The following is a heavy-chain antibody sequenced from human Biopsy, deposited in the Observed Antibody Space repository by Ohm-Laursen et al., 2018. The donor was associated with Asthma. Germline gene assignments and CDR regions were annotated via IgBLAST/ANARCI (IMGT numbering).Heavy chain of an antibody. J-gene: IGHJ6*02. V-gene: IGHV1-69*01. Sequence: SSVKVSCKASGDSFSNYAISWVRQAPGQGLEWMGGLIPVLGTPDHAQMFEGRVTITADESTNTAYMELSSLSSEDTAVYYCARGYSVSDRIVYYYSGLEVWGQGTTVTVSS. CDR2: LIPVLGTP. CDR1: GDSFSNYA. D-gene: IGHD5/OR15-5a*01. CDR3: ARGYSVSDRIVYYYSGLEV.